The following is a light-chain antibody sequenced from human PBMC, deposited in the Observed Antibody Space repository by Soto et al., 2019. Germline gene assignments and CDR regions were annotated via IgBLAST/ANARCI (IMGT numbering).Light chain of an antibody. CDR2: AAS. J-gene: IGKJ5*01. Sequence: DIQMTQSPSSLSASVGDSVTITCRASQGSSNYFAWSQQKPGKVPRLLIYAASTLQSGVPSRFSGSGSGTDFTLTISSLQTQDCAAYYCQKYNCVPITFGHGTRVAIK. CDR3: QKYNCVPIT. CDR1: QGSSNY. V-gene: IGKV1-27*01.